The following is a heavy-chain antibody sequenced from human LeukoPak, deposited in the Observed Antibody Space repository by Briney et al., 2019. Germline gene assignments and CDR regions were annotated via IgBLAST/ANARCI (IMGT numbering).Heavy chain of an antibody. CDR2: ISGYNGNT. CDR1: GYIFTSYG. J-gene: IGHJ3*02. D-gene: IGHD3-3*01. V-gene: IGHV1-18*01. Sequence: GASVKVSCKASGYIFTSYGLSWVRQAPGQGLEWMGWISGYNGNTNYAQKFQGRVTMTTDTSTSTAYLELRSLRSDDAAVYYCARDRLDDFWSGYDVFDIWGQGTMVTVSS. CDR3: ARDRLDDFWSGYDVFDI.